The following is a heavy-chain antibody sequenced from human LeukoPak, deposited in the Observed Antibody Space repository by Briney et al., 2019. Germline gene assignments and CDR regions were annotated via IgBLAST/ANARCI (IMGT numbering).Heavy chain of an antibody. CDR1: GGSISSGGYY. J-gene: IGHJ6*04. CDR3: ARHPGQRRFLDV. V-gene: IGHV4-30-2*03. CDR2: IYHSGST. D-gene: IGHD3-3*01. Sequence: PSETLSLTCTVSGGSISSGGYYWSWIRQPPGKGLEWIGYIYHSGSTYYNPSLKSRVTISVDTSKNQFSLKLSSVTAADTAVYYCARHPGQRRFLDVWGKGTTVTVSS.